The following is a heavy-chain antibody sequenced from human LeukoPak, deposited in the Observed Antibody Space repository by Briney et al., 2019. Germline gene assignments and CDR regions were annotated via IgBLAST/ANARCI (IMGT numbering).Heavy chain of an antibody. CDR1: GYTFTGYY. CDR2: INPNSGGT. Sequence: ASVKVSCKASGYTFTGYYMHWVRQAPGQGLEWMGWINPNSGGTNCAQKFQGRVTMTRDTSISTAYMELSRLRSDDTAMYYCASTPKSIPVAGSGLTEYFQHWGQGTLVTVSS. J-gene: IGHJ1*01. CDR3: ASTPKSIPVAGSGLTEYFQH. V-gene: IGHV1-2*02. D-gene: IGHD6-19*01.